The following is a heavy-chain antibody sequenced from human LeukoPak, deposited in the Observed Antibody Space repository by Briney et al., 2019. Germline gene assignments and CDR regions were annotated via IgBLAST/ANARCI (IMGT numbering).Heavy chain of an antibody. CDR3: AKALGRSSGWKGFDY. D-gene: IGHD6-19*01. CDR1: GFTFSSYG. J-gene: IGHJ4*02. V-gene: IGHV3-30*02. Sequence: GGSLRLSCVASGFTFSSYGMHWVRQAPGKGLEWVAFIRYDGSNKYYADSVKGRSTISRDNSKNTLYLQMNSLRAEDTAVYYCAKALGRSSGWKGFDYWGQGTLVTVSS. CDR2: IRYDGSNK.